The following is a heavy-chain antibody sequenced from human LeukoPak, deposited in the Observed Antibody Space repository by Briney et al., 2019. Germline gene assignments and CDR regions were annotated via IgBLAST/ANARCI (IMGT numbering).Heavy chain of an antibody. CDR2: IYPSDSHT. J-gene: IGHJ4*02. D-gene: IGHD2-21*02. CDR3: ARHELGVSAISYYFDY. V-gene: IGHV5-51*01. Sequence: HGESLKISCKGSGYSFTSYWIAWVGQVPGKGLEWMGIIYPSDSHTRYSPSFQGQVTISADKSINTAYLHWNSLKASDTAMYYCARHELGVSAISYYFDYWGQGTLVTVSS. CDR1: GYSFTSYW.